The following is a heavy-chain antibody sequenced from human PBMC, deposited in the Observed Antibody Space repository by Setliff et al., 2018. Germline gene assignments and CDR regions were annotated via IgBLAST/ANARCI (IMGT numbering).Heavy chain of an antibody. CDR2: TSYDGKNN. CDR1: GFTFNIYA. CDR3: ARAQNIFGGNFDS. D-gene: IGHD3-3*01. V-gene: IGHV3-30*03. Sequence: GSLRLSCAASGFTFNIYAFNWVRQAPGKGLEWLAVTSYDGKNNYYGDPVKGRFTISRDNSQNTVYLQMNALSGDDTAVYFCARAQNIFGGNFDSWGQGTLVTVSS. J-gene: IGHJ4*02.